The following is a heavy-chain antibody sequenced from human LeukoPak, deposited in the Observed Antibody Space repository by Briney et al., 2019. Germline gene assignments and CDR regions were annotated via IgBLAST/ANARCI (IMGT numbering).Heavy chain of an antibody. D-gene: IGHD4-17*01. V-gene: IGHV4-39*07. CDR1: GGSISSSSYY. CDR3: ARDLDGDHPFDY. J-gene: IGHJ4*02. Sequence: SETLSLTCTVSGGSISSSSYYWGWIRQPPGKGLEWIGSIYYSGSTYYNLSLKSRVTISVDTSKNQFSLKLNSVTAADTAVYYCARDLDGDHPFDYWGQGTLVTVSS. CDR2: IYYSGST.